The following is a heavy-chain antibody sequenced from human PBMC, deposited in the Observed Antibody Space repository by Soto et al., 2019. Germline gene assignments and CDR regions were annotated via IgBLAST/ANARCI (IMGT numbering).Heavy chain of an antibody. CDR1: GYSFTSYW. J-gene: IGHJ6*02. CDR3: ARQDHYDLGGYYYYGMDV. D-gene: IGHD3-22*01. V-gene: IGHV5-10-1*01. CDR2: IDPSDSYT. Sequence: GESLKISCKGSGYSFTSYWISWVRQMPGKGLEWMGRIDPSDSYTNYSPSFQGHVTISADKSISTAYLKWSSLKASDTAMYYCARQDHYDLGGYYYYGMDVWGQGTTVTAP.